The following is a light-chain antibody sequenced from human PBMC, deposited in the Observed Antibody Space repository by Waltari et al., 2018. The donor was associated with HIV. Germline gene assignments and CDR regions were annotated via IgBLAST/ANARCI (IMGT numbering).Light chain of an antibody. J-gene: IGKJ1*01. V-gene: IGKV4-1*01. CDR1: QSVLYSSNNENY. Sequence: DIVMTQSPDSLPVSLGERANINCKFRQSVLYSSNNENYLAWYQQKPGQPPKLLIYWASTRESGVPDRFSGSGSGTDFTLTISSLQAEDVAVYYCQQYYSPPGWTFGQGTKVEIK. CDR2: WAS. CDR3: QQYYSPPGWT.